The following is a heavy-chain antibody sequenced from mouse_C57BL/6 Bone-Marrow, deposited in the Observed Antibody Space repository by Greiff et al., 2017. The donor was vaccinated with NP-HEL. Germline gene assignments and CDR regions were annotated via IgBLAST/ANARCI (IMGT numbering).Heavy chain of an antibody. D-gene: IGHD1-1*01. V-gene: IGHV5-17*01. CDR3: ARRLYGSTMDY. CDR1: GFTFSDYG. CDR2: ISSGSSTI. Sequence: DVKLVESGGGLVKPGGSLKLSCAASGFTFSDYGMHWVRQAPEKGLEWVAYISSGSSTIYYADTVKGRFTISRDNAKNTLFLQMTSLRSEDTAMYYCARRLYGSTMDYWGQGTSVTVSS. J-gene: IGHJ4*01.